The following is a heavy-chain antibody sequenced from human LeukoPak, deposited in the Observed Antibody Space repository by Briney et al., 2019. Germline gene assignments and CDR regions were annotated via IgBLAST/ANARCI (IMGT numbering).Heavy chain of an antibody. J-gene: IGHJ4*02. CDR2: MNPNSGNT. CDR1: GYTFTSYD. Sequence: ASVKVSCKASGYTFTSYDINWVRQATGQGLEWMGWMNPNSGNTGYAQKFQGRVTMTRNTSISTAYMELSGLRSEDTAVYYCARAPLYDFWSGYYPDDYWGQGTLVTVSS. D-gene: IGHD3-3*01. CDR3: ARAPLYDFWSGYYPDDY. V-gene: IGHV1-8*01.